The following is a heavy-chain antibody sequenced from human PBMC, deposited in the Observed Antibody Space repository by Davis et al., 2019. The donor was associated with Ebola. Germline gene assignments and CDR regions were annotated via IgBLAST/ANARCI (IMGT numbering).Heavy chain of an antibody. V-gene: IGHV1-2*02. J-gene: IGHJ2*01. D-gene: IGHD3-3*01. CDR2: INPNSGGT. CDR1: GYTFTGYY. CDR3: ARIHDFWSGYYLTDWYFDL. Sequence: ASVKVSCKASGYTFTGYYMHWVRQAPGQGLEWMGWINPNSGGTNYAQKFQGRVTMTRDTSISTAYMELSRLRSDDTAVYYCARIHDFWSGYYLTDWYFDLWGRGTLVTVSS.